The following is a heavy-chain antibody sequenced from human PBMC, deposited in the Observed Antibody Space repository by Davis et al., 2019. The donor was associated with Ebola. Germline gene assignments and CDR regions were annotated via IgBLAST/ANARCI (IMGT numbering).Heavy chain of an antibody. CDR2: IYYSGST. Sequence: SETLSLTCTVSGGSISSGGYYWSWIRQHPGKGLEWIGYIYYSGSTYYNPSLKSRVTISVDTSKNQFPLKLSSVTAADTAVYYCARVSLWSGYYTHVGWFDPWGQGTLVTVSS. CDR3: ARVSLWSGYYTHVGWFDP. J-gene: IGHJ5*02. D-gene: IGHD3-3*01. V-gene: IGHV4-31*03. CDR1: GGSISSGGYY.